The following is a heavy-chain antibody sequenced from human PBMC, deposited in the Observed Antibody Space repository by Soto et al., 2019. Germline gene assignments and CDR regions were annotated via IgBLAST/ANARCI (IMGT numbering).Heavy chain of an antibody. CDR1: GGSISSSSYY. CDR3: ARVHCGGDCYPGY. Sequence: QLQLQESGPGLVKPSETLSLTCTVSGGSISSSSYYWGWIRQPPGKGLEWIGSIYYSGSTYYNPSLKGRVTISVDTSQNQFSLKLSSVTAADTAVYYCARVHCGGDCYPGYWGQGTLVTVSS. CDR2: IYYSGST. J-gene: IGHJ4*02. V-gene: IGHV4-39*01. D-gene: IGHD2-21*02.